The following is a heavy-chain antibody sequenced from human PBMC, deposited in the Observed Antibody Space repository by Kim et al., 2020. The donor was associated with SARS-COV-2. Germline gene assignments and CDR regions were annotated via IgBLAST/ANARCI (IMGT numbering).Heavy chain of an antibody. CDR1: GFTFSSYS. D-gene: IGHD6-13*01. CDR3: ARDMRQQLGSVDV. CDR2: ISSSSSYI. V-gene: IGHV3-21*01. Sequence: GGSLRLSCAASGFTFSSYSMNWVRQAPGKGLEWVSSISSSSSYIYYADSVKGRFTISRDNAKNSLYLQMNSLRAEDRAVYYCARDMRQQLGSVDVWGQGTTVTVSS. J-gene: IGHJ6*02.